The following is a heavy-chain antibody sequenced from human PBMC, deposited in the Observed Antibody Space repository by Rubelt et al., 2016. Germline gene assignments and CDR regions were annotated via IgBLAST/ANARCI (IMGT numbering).Heavy chain of an antibody. CDR2: ISSTGRTI. CDR1: GFTLSSHS. D-gene: IGHD3-22*01. CDR3: AREEVDDSSGYYYYFAD. J-gene: IGHJ4*02. Sequence: EVQLVESGGGLAQPGGSLRLSCAVSGFTLSSHSMNWVRQAPGKGLEWVSYISSTGRTIHYADSVKGRFTISRDNAKNSLLLQMNSLRAEDTAVYYCAREEVDDSSGYYYYFADWGQGTLVTVSS. V-gene: IGHV3-48*04.